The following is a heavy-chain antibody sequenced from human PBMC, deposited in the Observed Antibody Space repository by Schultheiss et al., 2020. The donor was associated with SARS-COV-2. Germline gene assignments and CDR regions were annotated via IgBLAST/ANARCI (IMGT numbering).Heavy chain of an antibody. D-gene: IGHD3-9*01. J-gene: IGHJ6*03. CDR3: ARVIDWLPPYYYYYMDV. CDR1: GGSISSYY. V-gene: IGHV4-59*01. CDR2: FNYGGST. Sequence: SETLSLTCTVSGGSISSYYWSWIRQPPGKGLECIGYFNYGGSTNYNPSLKGRVTISVDTSKNQFSLKLSSVTAADTAVYYCARVIDWLPPYYYYYMDVWVKGTTVTVSS.